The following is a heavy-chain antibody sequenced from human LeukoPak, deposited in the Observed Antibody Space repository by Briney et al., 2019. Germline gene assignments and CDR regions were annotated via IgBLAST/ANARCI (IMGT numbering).Heavy chain of an antibody. J-gene: IGHJ5*02. V-gene: IGHV4-59*01. Sequence: SETLSLTCTVSGGSISSYHWSWIRQPPGKGLEWVGYIYHSGSTNYNLSLKSRVTISVDSSKNQFSLRLTSVTAADTAVYYCARGGWYGEVEDWFDPWGQGTLVTVSS. CDR3: ARGGWYGEVEDWFDP. CDR1: GGSISSYH. D-gene: IGHD6-19*01. CDR2: IYHSGST.